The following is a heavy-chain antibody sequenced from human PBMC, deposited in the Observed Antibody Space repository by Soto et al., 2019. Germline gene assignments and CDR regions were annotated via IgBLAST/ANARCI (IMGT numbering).Heavy chain of an antibody. CDR3: SRRGSGHTFDY. J-gene: IGHJ4*02. CDR2: VYESVNT. Sequence: PSETLSLTCAVSGASISSTGFHWVWIRQPPGQGLEWIGSVYESVNTYYNSSLKSRVTISVDTSKNQFSLELKSVTAADTAVYYCSRRGSGHTFDYWGQGTLVTVSS. CDR1: GASISSTGFH. V-gene: IGHV4-39*01. D-gene: IGHD3-10*01.